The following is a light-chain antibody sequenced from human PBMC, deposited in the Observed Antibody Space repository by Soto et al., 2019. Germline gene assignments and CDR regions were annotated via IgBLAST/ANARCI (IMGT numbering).Light chain of an antibody. CDR1: QSVSSY. CDR3: QQRSNWPPLYT. CDR2: DAS. Sequence: EIVLTQSPATLSLSPGERATLSCRASQSVSSYLAWYQQKPGQAPRLLIYDASTMATGIPARFSGSGSGTDFSLTISSLDPEDFAVYYCQQRSNWPPLYTFGQGTKLEIK. V-gene: IGKV3-11*01. J-gene: IGKJ2*01.